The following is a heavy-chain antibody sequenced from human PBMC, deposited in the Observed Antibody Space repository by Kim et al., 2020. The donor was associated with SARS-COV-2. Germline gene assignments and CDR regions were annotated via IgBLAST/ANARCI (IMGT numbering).Heavy chain of an antibody. J-gene: IGHJ3*02. CDR3: AREAGTDAFDI. V-gene: IGHV3-74*01. Sequence: TDYADSVKGRFTISRDNAENTLYLQMNSLSADDTAVYYCAREAGTDAFDIWGQGTMVTVSS. CDR2: T. D-gene: IGHD6-19*01.